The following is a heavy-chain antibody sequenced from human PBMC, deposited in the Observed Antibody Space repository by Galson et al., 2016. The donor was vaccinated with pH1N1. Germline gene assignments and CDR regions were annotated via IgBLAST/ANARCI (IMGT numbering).Heavy chain of an antibody. V-gene: IGHV2-70*20. Sequence: PAPVKPTQTLTLTCTFSGFSLSTSGMCVSWVRQPPGKALEWLALIDWGDEKYYSTSLKTRLTISKDTSKNQVVLTMTNMDPVDTATYYCARFTYGDYTTYFDYWGQGTLVTVSS. D-gene: IGHD4-17*01. J-gene: IGHJ4*02. CDR1: GFSLSTSGMC. CDR3: ARFTYGDYTTYFDY. CDR2: IDWGDEK.